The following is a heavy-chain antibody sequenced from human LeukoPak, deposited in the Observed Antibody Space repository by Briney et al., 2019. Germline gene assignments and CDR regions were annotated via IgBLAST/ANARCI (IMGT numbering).Heavy chain of an antibody. Sequence: GGSLRLSCAASGFTFSSYAMHWVRQAPGKGLEWVAVISYDGSNKYYADSVKGRFTISRDNSKDTLYLQMNSLRAEDTAVYYCARVGYSGFMDVWGQGTTVTVSS. J-gene: IGHJ6*02. D-gene: IGHD6-13*01. CDR3: ARVGYSGFMDV. CDR1: GFTFSSYA. CDR2: ISYDGSNK. V-gene: IGHV3-30*04.